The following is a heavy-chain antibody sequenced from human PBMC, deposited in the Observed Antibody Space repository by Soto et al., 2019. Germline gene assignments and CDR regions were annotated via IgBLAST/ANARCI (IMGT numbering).Heavy chain of an antibody. J-gene: IGHJ4*02. V-gene: IGHV3-23*01. D-gene: IGHD3-22*01. CDR2: ISGSGGST. Sequence: GSLRLSCAASGFTFSNYAMSWVRLAPGKGLEWVSAISGSGGSTYYADSVKGRFTISRDNSKNTLYLQMNSLRAEDTAVYYCAKELKYYYDSSGYYYYWGQGTLVTVSS. CDR3: AKELKYYYDSSGYYYY. CDR1: GFTFSNYA.